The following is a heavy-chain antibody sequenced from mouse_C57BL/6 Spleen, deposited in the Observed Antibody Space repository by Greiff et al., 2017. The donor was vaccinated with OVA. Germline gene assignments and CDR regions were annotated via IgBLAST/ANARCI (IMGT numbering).Heavy chain of an antibody. CDR3: ARAAYYDEPLYARDY. CDR2: IYPGDGDT. V-gene: IGHV1-80*01. D-gene: IGHD2-4*01. Sequence: VQLQESGAELVKPGASVKISCKASGYAFSSYWMNWVKQRPGKGLEWIGQIYPGDGDTNYNGKFKGKATLTADKSSSTAYMQLSSLTSEDSAVYFCARAAYYDEPLYARDYWGQGTSVTVSS. CDR1: GYAFSSYW. J-gene: IGHJ4*01.